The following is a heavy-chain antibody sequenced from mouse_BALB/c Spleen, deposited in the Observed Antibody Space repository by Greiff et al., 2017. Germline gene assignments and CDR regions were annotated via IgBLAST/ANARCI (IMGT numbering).Heavy chain of an antibody. Sequence: VQLQQSGPELVKPGASVKVSCKASGYSFTDYNMYWVKQSHGKSLEWIGYIDPYNGGTSYNKKFKGKATFTVDTSSSTAYMQFNSLTSEDSAVYYCAGGYYRFDARDYWGQGTSVTVSS. J-gene: IGHJ4*01. V-gene: IGHV1S135*01. CDR3: AGGYYRFDARDY. CDR1: GYSFTDYN. CDR2: IDPYNGGT. D-gene: IGHD2-12*01.